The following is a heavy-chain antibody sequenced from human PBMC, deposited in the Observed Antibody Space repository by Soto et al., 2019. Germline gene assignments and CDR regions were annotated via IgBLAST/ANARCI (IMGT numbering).Heavy chain of an antibody. J-gene: IGHJ4*02. CDR3: ARDKITGLFDY. D-gene: IGHD2-8*02. Sequence: QVQLQQWGAGLLKPSETLSLTCAVYGGSFSGYYWTWIRQPPGTGLEWIGEINLSGSTNYNPSLKSRVTISADTSMNQFSLKLTSVTAADTAVYYCARDKITGLFDYWGQGTLVTVSS. V-gene: IGHV4-34*01. CDR2: INLSGST. CDR1: GGSFSGYY.